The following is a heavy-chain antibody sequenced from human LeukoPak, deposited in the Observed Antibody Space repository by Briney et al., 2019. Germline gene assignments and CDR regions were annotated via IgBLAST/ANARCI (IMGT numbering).Heavy chain of an antibody. CDR1: GGSISSGSYY. CDR3: ARDLPGDSSFDY. V-gene: IGHV4-61*02. J-gene: IGHJ4*02. CDR2: IYTSGST. Sequence: SETLSLTCTVSGGSISSGSYYWSWIRQPAGKGLEWIGRIYTSGSTNYNPSLKSRVTISVDTSKNQFSLKLSSVTAADTAVYYCARDLPGDSSFDYWGQGTLVIVSS. D-gene: IGHD7-27*01.